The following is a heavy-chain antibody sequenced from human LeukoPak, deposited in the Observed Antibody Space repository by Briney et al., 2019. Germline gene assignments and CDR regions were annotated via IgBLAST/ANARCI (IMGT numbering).Heavy chain of an antibody. J-gene: IGHJ3*02. CDR3: ARRHSAGHDSSGYYAFGDAFDI. V-gene: IGHV4-61*02. Sequence: SETLSLTCTVSGGSISSGSYYWSWIRQPAGKGLEWIGRIYTSGSTNYNPSLKSRVTISVDTSKNQFSLKLSSVTAADTAVYYCARRHSAGHDSSGYYAFGDAFDIWGQGTMVTVSS. D-gene: IGHD3-22*01. CDR2: IYTSGST. CDR1: GGSISSGSYY.